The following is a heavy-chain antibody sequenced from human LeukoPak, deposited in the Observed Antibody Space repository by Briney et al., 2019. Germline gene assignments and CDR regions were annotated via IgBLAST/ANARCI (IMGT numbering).Heavy chain of an antibody. Sequence: KASETLSLTCTVSGYSISSGYYWGWIRQPPGKGLEWIGSISHSGSTYYKPSLKSRVTISVDTSKNQFSLKLSSVTAADTAVYYCARDNGAVAGPSDYFDYWGQGTLVTVSS. CDR3: ARDNGAVAGPSDYFDY. CDR2: ISHSGST. CDR1: GYSISSGYY. D-gene: IGHD6-19*01. V-gene: IGHV4-38-2*02. J-gene: IGHJ4*02.